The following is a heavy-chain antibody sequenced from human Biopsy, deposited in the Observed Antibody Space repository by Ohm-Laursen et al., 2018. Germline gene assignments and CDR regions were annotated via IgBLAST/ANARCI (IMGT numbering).Heavy chain of an antibody. J-gene: IGHJ3*02. V-gene: IGHV1-2*02. CDR1: GYTFTDYS. Sequence: SVKVSCKASGYTFTDYSLHWVRQAPGQGLEWMGWVNPNSGATNYAQKFQGRVTMTSDTSISTAYIELRRLISDDTAVYFCARYRMVTIITLVRADSFDIWGQGTLVSVSS. CDR2: VNPNSGAT. CDR3: ARYRMVTIITLVRADSFDI. D-gene: IGHD3-10*01.